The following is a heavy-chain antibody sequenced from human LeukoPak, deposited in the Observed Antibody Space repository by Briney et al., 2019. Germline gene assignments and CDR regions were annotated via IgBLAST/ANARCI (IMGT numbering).Heavy chain of an antibody. V-gene: IGHV3-64D*06. J-gene: IGHJ4*02. Sequence: GGSLRLSCSGSGFTLSNYALHWVRQAPGKGLECISAIGTNGGDTYYADSVRGRFTISRDNSKNTVYLQMSSLRIEDTAVYHCMTRARGPPHYWGQGTLVTVSS. CDR1: GFTLSNYA. CDR3: MTRARGPPHY. CDR2: IGTNGGDT. D-gene: IGHD3-10*01.